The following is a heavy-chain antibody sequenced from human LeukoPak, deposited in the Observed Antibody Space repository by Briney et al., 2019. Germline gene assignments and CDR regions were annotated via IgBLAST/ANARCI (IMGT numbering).Heavy chain of an antibody. CDR1: GYSFTSYW. CDR3: ARRCYYDSSGSDAFDI. Sequence: GESLKISCKGSGYSFTSYWIGWVRQMPGKGLEWMGIIYPGDSDTRYSPSFQGQVTISADKSISTAYLQWSSLKASGTAMYYCARRCYYDSSGSDAFDIWGQGTMVTVSS. CDR2: IYPGDSDT. V-gene: IGHV5-51*01. D-gene: IGHD3-22*01. J-gene: IGHJ3*02.